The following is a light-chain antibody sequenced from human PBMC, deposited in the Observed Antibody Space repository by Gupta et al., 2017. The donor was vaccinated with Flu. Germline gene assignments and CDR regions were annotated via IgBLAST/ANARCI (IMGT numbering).Light chain of an antibody. CDR1: SANIGSST. J-gene: IGLJ3*02. CDR2: SNN. Sequence: VTNSCSGSSANIGSSTVSGYQPHPRTAPKLLIYSNNPRRAGVPDRFSGAKSDTSASLSTRRLQSEDEADYYCASRDDSLKCGAFGGGTKLTVL. V-gene: IGLV1-44*01. CDR3: ASRDDSLKCGA.